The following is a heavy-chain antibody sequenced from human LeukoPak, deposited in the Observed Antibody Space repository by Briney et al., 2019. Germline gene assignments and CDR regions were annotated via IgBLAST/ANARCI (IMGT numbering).Heavy chain of an antibody. CDR2: IGAFNGNT. V-gene: IGHV1-18*01. CDR1: GCSFDRYG. J-gene: IGHJ3*02. CDR3: ARDFLSYDGSENHFEDTFDI. Sequence: ASVKVSCKASGCSFDRYGVSWVRQAPGQGLEWLGWIGAFNGNTNYAQNLQGRVTMTADTSTTTAYMELRSLSSDDTAVYYCARDFLSYDGSENHFEDTFDIWGQGTMVIVSS. D-gene: IGHD3-22*01.